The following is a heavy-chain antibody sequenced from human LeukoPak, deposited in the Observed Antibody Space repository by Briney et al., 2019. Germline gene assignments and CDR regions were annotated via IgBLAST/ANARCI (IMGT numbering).Heavy chain of an antibody. CDR1: GGTFSSYA. D-gene: IGHD3-16*02. Sequence: SVKVSCKASGGTFSSYAISWVRQAPGQGLEWMGGIIPIFGTANYAQKFQGRVTITADKSTSTAYMELSSLRSEDTAVYYCARAYQRLGGLSFPDYWGQGTLVTVSS. J-gene: IGHJ4*02. V-gene: IGHV1-69*06. CDR3: ARAYQRLGGLSFPDY. CDR2: IIPIFGTA.